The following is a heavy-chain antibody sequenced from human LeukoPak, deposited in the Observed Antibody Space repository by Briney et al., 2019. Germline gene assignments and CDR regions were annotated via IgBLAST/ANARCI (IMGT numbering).Heavy chain of an antibody. CDR3: ARDYYDSSGQYYYYMDV. CDR1: GFTFSSYS. V-gene: IGHV3-48*01. Sequence: GGSLRLSCAASGFTFSSYSMNWVRQAPGKGLEWVSYISSSSSTIYYADSMKGRFTISRDNAKNSLYLQMNSLRAEDTAVYYCARDYYDSSGQYYYYMDVWGKGTTVTVSS. D-gene: IGHD3-22*01. CDR2: ISSSSSTI. J-gene: IGHJ6*03.